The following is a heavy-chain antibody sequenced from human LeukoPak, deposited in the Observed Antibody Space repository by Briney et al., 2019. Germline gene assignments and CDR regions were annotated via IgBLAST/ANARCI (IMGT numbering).Heavy chain of an antibody. J-gene: IGHJ3*02. Sequence: SQTLSLTCGISGDSVSSNSAAWNWIRQSPSRGLEWLGRTYYRSKWYYDYAVSVKSRITINPDTSKNQFSLQLNSVTPEDTAVYYCAREIEIPGIAVAGTQDAFDIWGQGTMVTVSS. D-gene: IGHD6-19*01. CDR2: TYYRSKWYY. V-gene: IGHV6-1*01. CDR1: GDSVSSNSAA. CDR3: AREIEIPGIAVAGTQDAFDI.